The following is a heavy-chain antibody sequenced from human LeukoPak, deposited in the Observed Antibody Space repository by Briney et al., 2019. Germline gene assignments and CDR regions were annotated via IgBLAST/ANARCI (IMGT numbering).Heavy chain of an antibody. D-gene: IGHD6-25*01. CDR1: GGSISSYY. Sequence: SETLSLTCSVSGGSISSYYWSWIRQPAGKGLEWIGRIYSTGSTNYNPSLKSRVTISVDTSKNQFSLKLSSVTAADTAVYYCARESGGAANWFDPWGQGTLVTVSS. CDR3: ARESGGAANWFDP. V-gene: IGHV4-4*07. J-gene: IGHJ5*02. CDR2: IYSTGST.